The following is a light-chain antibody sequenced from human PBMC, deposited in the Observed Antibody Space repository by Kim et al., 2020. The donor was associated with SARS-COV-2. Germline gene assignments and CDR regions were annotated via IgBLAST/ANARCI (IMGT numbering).Light chain of an antibody. CDR2: GAS. V-gene: IGKV3-20*01. CDR1: QSVSSSY. CDR3: QQYSSSPPHT. J-gene: IGKJ2*01. Sequence: EIVLTQSPGTLSLSPGERATLSCRASQSVSSSYLAWYQQKPGQAPRLLIYGASSRATGIPDRFSGSGSGTDFTLTISRLEPEDFAVYYCQQYSSSPPHTFGQGTELEI.